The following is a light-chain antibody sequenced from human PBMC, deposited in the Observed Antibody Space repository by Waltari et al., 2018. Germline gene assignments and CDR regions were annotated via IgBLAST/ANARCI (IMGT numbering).Light chain of an antibody. Sequence: QSALTQPASVSGSPGQSITISCTGTSTDTASYTLVSWYQQHPGKAPKLIIYEANKRPSGVSSRFSGSKSGNTASLTISGPQAEDEANYYCYAYAGTRGVFGTGTKVTVL. CDR3: YAYAGTRGV. CDR2: EAN. J-gene: IGLJ1*01. V-gene: IGLV2-23*01. CDR1: STDTASYTL.